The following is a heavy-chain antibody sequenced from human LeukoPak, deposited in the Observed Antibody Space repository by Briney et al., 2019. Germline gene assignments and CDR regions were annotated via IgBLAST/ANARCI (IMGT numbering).Heavy chain of an antibody. Sequence: SETLSLTCTVSGGSISSYYWSWIRQPPGKGLEWIGYIYYSGSANYNPSLKSRVTISVDTSKNQFSLKLSSVTAAHTAVYYCAVGGGFWSGYWTPAIDYWGQGTLVTVSS. V-gene: IGHV4-59*01. CDR1: GGSISSYY. CDR2: IYYSGSA. CDR3: AVGGGFWSGYWTPAIDY. D-gene: IGHD3-3*01. J-gene: IGHJ4*02.